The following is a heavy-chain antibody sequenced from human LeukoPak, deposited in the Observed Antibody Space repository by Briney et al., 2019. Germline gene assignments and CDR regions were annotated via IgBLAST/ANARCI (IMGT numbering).Heavy chain of an antibody. CDR3: ARRASTERGHSYGLDY. V-gene: IGHV3-30*03. D-gene: IGHD5-18*01. CDR2: ISYDGSNK. Sequence: GGSLRLSCAASGFTVSSYGMHWVRQAPGRGLEWVAVISYDGSNKYYADSVKGRFTISRDNARRSLFLQMNSLRAEDTAVYYCARRASTERGHSYGLDYWGQGTLVTVSS. J-gene: IGHJ4*02. CDR1: GFTVSSYG.